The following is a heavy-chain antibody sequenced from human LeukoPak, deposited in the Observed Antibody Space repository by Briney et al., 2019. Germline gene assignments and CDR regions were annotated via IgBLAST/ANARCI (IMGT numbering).Heavy chain of an antibody. V-gene: IGHV4-4*07. J-gene: IGHJ4*02. Sequence: PSETLSLTCTVSGGSISSYYWSWIRQPAGKGLEWIGRIYTSGSTDYNPSLKSRVTMSVDTSKNQFSLKLSSVTAADTAVYYCARDRGRTMVRGVTNALDYRGQGTLVTVSS. CDR3: ARDRGRTMVRGVTNALDY. CDR1: GGSISSYY. CDR2: IYTSGST. D-gene: IGHD3-10*01.